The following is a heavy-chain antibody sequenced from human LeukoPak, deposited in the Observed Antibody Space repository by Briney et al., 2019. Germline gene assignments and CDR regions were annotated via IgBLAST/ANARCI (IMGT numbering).Heavy chain of an antibody. Sequence: SQTLSHTCAVSGGSISSGGYSWSWIRQPPGKGLEWIGYIYHSGSTYYNPSLKSRVTISVDRSKNQFSLKLSSVTAADTAVYYCARAFYDSSGYYRYWYFDLWGRGTLVTVSS. CDR3: ARAFYDSSGYYRYWYFDL. CDR1: GGSISSGGYS. CDR2: IYHSGST. D-gene: IGHD3-22*01. J-gene: IGHJ2*01. V-gene: IGHV4-30-2*01.